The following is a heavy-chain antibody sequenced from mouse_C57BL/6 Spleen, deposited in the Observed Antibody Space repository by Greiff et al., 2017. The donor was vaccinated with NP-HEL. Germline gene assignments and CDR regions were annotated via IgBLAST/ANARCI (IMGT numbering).Heavy chain of an antibody. CDR2: IDPSDSYT. Sequence: VQLQQPGAELVKPGASVKLSCKASGYTFTSYWMQWVKQRPGQGLEWIGEIDPSDSYTNYNQKFKGKATLTVDTSSSTAYMQLSSLTSEDSAVYYCALWLRRRADYWGQGTTLTVSS. D-gene: IGHD2-2*01. CDR3: ALWLRRRADY. V-gene: IGHV1-50*01. J-gene: IGHJ2*01. CDR1: GYTFTSYW.